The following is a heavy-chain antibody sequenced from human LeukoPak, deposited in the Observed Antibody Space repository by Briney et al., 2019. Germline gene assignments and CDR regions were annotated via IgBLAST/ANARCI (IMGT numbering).Heavy chain of an antibody. Sequence: PSETLSLTCTVSGGSISSYYWSWIQQPPGKGLEWIGYIYYSGSTNYNPSLKSRVTISVDTSKNQFSLKLSSVTAADTAVYYCARRYSGSSYDAFDIWGQGTMVTVSS. J-gene: IGHJ3*02. V-gene: IGHV4-59*01. CDR2: IYYSGST. D-gene: IGHD1-26*01. CDR1: GGSISSYY. CDR3: ARRYSGSSYDAFDI.